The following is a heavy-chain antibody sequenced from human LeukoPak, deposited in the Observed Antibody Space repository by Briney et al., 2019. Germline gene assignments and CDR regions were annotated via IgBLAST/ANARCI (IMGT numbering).Heavy chain of an antibody. CDR2: IYHSGST. CDR3: ARHNRPAKDDFWSGYYFRILSPFDY. CDR1: GYSISSGYY. J-gene: IGHJ4*02. D-gene: IGHD3-3*01. V-gene: IGHV4-38-2*01. Sequence: SETLSLTCAVSGYSISSGYYWGWIRQPPGKGLEWIGSIYHSGSTYYNPSLKSRVTISVDTSKNQFSLKLSSVTAADTAVYYCARHNRPAKDDFWSGYYFRILSPFDYWGQGTLVTVSS.